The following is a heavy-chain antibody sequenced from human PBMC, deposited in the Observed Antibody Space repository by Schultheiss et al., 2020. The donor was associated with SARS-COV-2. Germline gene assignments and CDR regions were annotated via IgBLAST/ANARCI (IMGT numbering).Heavy chain of an antibody. D-gene: IGHD4-17*01. CDR1: GFTFSSYW. CDR3: AKPHPVVMTTVTTIYFDY. V-gene: IGHV3-74*01. Sequence: GGSLRLSCAASGFTFSSYWMHWVRQAPGKGLVWVSRINSDGSSTSYADSVKGRFTISRDNAKNSLYLQMNSLRAEDTAVYYCAKPHPVVMTTVTTIYFDYWGQGTLVTVSS. J-gene: IGHJ4*02. CDR2: INSDGSST.